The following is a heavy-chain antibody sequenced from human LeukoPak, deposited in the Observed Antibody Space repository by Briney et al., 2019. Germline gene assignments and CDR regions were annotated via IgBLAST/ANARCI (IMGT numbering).Heavy chain of an antibody. CDR2: INAGNGNT. Sequence: ASVKVSCKASGYTFTSYAMHWVRQAPGQRLEWMGWINAGNGNTKYSQKFQGRVTITRDTSASTAYMELSSLRSEDTAVYYCARWRIAAAGLDYWGQGTLVTVSS. D-gene: IGHD6-13*01. CDR1: GYTFTSYA. CDR3: ARWRIAAAGLDY. J-gene: IGHJ4*02. V-gene: IGHV1-3*01.